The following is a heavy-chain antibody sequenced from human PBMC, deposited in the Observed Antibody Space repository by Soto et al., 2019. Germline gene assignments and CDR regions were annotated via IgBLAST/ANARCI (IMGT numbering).Heavy chain of an antibody. J-gene: IGHJ6*02. V-gene: IGHV1-69*06. CDR1: GGTFSSYA. D-gene: IGHD5-12*01. CDR3: ASPGGNTVATISRYYYYGMDV. CDR2: IIPIFGTA. Sequence: SVKVSCKASGGTFSSYAISWVRQAPGQGLAWMGGIIPIFGTANYAQKFQGRVTITADKSTSTDYMELSSLRSEDTAVYYCASPGGNTVATISRYYYYGMDVWGQGTTVTVSS.